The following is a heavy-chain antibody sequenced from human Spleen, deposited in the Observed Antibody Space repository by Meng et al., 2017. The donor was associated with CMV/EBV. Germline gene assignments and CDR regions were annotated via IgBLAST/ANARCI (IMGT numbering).Heavy chain of an antibody. D-gene: IGHD1/OR15-1a*01. Sequence: GSLRLSCAASGFTFSSYAMHWVRQAPGKGLEWIGEINHSGSTNYNPSLKSRVTISVDTSKNQFSLKLSSVTAADTAVYYCARDILEHNAFDMWGQGTMVTVSS. CDR1: GFTFSSYA. CDR2: INHSGST. J-gene: IGHJ3*02. CDR3: ARDILEHNAFDM. V-gene: IGHV4-34*01.